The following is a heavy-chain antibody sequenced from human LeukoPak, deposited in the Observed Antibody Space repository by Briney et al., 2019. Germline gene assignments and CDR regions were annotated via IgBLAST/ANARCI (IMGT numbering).Heavy chain of an antibody. CDR3: ARGPNKSDGGNSGSAWFDP. Sequence: GASVKVSCKASGYTYTTYDINWVRQATGQGQEWMGWMNPNSGNTGYAQKFQGRVTMTRNTSISTAYMELSSLRSDDTAVYYCARGPNKSDGGNSGSAWFDPWGQGTLVTVSS. CDR2: MNPNSGNT. CDR1: GYTYTTYD. D-gene: IGHD4-23*01. V-gene: IGHV1-8*01. J-gene: IGHJ5*02.